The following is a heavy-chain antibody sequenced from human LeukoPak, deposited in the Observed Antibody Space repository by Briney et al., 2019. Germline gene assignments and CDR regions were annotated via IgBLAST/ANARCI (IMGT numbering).Heavy chain of an antibody. Sequence: ASVTVSCTASGHTFTTYYVHLVRQAPGQGLEWMGVINPSGDGTNYPQRFQGRVTLTRDTSTSTVYTELSSLRSEDTAIYYCAKETPNTGWFDPWGQGTLVTVSS. CDR2: INPSGDGT. V-gene: IGHV1-46*01. CDR1: GHTFTTYY. J-gene: IGHJ5*02. CDR3: AKETPNTGWFDP. D-gene: IGHD1-14*01.